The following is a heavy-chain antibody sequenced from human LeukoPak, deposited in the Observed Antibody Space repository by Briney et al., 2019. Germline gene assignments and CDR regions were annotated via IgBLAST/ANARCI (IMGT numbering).Heavy chain of an antibody. CDR1: GYTFTCYY. D-gene: IGHD6-19*01. CDR3: ARVSRGWVGLGDS. V-gene: IGHV1-2*02. J-gene: IGHJ4*02. Sequence: ASVKVSCKASGYTFTCYYMHWVRQAPGQGLEWMGWINPNSGGTNYAQKFQGRVTMTRDTSISTAYMEPSSLRSGDTAMYYCARVSRGWVGLGDSWGQGTLLTVSS. CDR2: INPNSGGT.